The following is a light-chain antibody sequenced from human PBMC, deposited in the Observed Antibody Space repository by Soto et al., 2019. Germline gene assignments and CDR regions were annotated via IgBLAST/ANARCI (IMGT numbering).Light chain of an antibody. J-gene: IGKJ5*01. CDR2: AAS. V-gene: IGKV1-39*01. CDR3: QQSYSTPPIT. CDR1: QSISSY. Sequence: DIQMTQSPSSLSASVGDRVTITCRASQSISSYLNWYQQKPGKAPKLLIYAASSLQSGVPSRFSGSCSGTDFTLTISSLQPEDFATYYCQQSYSTPPITFGQGTRLEIK.